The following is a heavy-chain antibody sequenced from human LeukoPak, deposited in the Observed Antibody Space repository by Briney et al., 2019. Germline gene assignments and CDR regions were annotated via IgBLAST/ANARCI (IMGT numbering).Heavy chain of an antibody. V-gene: IGHV3-53*01. CDR2: IYSGGNT. CDR1: GFSFSNYY. Sequence: PGGSLSLSCAASGFSFSNYYMSWVRQAPGKGLEWVSVIYSGGNTYYTDSVKGRFTISRDNPKNTVFLQMGSLRGEDTAVYYCAKDLYYSDSSGYLDYWGQGTLVTVSS. J-gene: IGHJ4*02. CDR3: AKDLYYSDSSGYLDY. D-gene: IGHD3-22*01.